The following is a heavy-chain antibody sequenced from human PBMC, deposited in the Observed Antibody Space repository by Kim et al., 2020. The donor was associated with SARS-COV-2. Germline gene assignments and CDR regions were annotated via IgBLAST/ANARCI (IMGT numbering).Heavy chain of an antibody. CDR1: GGSISSGGYS. Sequence: SETLSLTCAVSGGSISSGGYSWSWIRQPPGKGLEWIGYIYHSGSTYYNPSLKSRVTISVDRSKNQFSLKLSSVTAADTAVYYCARSSGGGIDYWGQGTLVTVSS. D-gene: IGHD2-15*01. CDR2: IYHSGST. CDR3: ARSSGGGIDY. J-gene: IGHJ4*02. V-gene: IGHV4-30-2*01.